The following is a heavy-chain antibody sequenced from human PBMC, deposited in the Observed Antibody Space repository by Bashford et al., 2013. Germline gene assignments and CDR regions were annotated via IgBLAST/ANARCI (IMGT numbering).Heavy chain of an antibody. CDR1: GASISSGGYY. Sequence: SETLSLTCAVSGASISSGGYYWTWIRQPPGKGLEWIAYMYKSGNTENPYYNPSLGSRLLISVDMSKNQFSLKVTSVTAADTAVYYCARGHYDVLKGFFDNWSPGTLVTVSS. D-gene: IGHD3-9*01. CDR2: MYKSGNTENP. CDR3: ARGHYDVLKGFFDN. J-gene: IGHJ4*02. V-gene: IGHV4-30-4*01.